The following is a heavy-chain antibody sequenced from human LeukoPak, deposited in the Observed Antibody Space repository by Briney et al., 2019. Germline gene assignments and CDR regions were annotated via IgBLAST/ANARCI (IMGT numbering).Heavy chain of an antibody. J-gene: IGHJ4*02. D-gene: IGHD2-2*01. Sequence: PGGSLGLSCAASGFTFSSYAMSWVRQAPGKGLEWVSAISGSGGSTYYADSVKGRFTISRDNSKNTLYLQMNSLRAEDTAVYYCAKSRIKVPAAPFDYWGQGTLVTVSS. CDR1: GFTFSSYA. CDR2: ISGSGGST. CDR3: AKSRIKVPAAPFDY. V-gene: IGHV3-23*01.